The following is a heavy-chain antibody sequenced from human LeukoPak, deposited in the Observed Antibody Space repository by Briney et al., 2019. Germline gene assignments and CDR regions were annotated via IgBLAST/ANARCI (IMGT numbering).Heavy chain of an antibody. CDR3: ARMTNWGYFFDY. CDR2: IDWDDDK. V-gene: IGHV2-70*04. J-gene: IGHJ4*02. D-gene: IGHD7-27*01. Sequence: GPALVKPTQTLTLTCTFSGFSLSTSGMRVSWIRQPPGKALEWLARIDWDDDKFYSTSLKTRLTISKDTSKNQVVLTMTNMDPVDTATYYCARMTNWGYFFDYWGQGTLVTVSS. CDR1: GFSLSTSGMR.